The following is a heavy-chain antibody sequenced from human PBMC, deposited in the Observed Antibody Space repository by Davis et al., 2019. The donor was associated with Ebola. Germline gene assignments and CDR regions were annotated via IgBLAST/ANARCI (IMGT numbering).Heavy chain of an antibody. J-gene: IGHJ4*02. CDR1: GGSISSDVYY. CDR3: ARRVGAFGGDFDY. V-gene: IGHV4-30-4*01. Sequence: MPSETLSLTCTVSGGSISSDVYYWNWVRQPPGKGLEWIGYIYYSGSTYYNPSLKSRVTISVDTSKNQFSLKLSSVTAADTAVYYCARRVGAFGGDFDYWGQGTRVTVSS. D-gene: IGHD1-26*01. CDR2: IYYSGST.